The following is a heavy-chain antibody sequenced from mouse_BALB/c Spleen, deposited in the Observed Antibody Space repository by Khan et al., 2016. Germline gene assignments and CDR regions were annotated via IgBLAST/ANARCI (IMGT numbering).Heavy chain of an antibody. CDR3: SRNRGQYDFGY. J-gene: IGHJ2*01. Sequence: VQLVETGGGLVRPGNSLKLSCVTSGFTFSNYRMHWLRQPPGKRLEWIAVITAKSDNYGANYAESVKGRFTISRDDSKSSVYLQMNRLRVEDTATYYCSRNRGQYDFGYWEQGTTHTVAS. CDR2: ITAKSDNYGA. V-gene: IGHV13-2*02. CDR1: GFTFSNYR. D-gene: IGHD2-14*01.